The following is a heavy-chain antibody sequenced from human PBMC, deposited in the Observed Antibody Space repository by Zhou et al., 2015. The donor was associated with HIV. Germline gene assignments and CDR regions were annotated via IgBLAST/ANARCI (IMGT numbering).Heavy chain of an antibody. CDR2: INPNSGGT. D-gene: IGHD3-22*01. CDR3: ARGAAGYYYDSSGYIFDY. Sequence: QVQLVQSGAEVKKPGASVKVSCKASGYTFTGYYMHWVRQAPGQGLEWMGWINPNSGGTNYAQKFQGRVTITADESTSTAYMELSSLRSEDTAVYYCARGAAGYYYDSSGYIFDYWGQGTLVTVSS. J-gene: IGHJ4*02. V-gene: IGHV1-2*02. CDR1: GYTFTGYY.